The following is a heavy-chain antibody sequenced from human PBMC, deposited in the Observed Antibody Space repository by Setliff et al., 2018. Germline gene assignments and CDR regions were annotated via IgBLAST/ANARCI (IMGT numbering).Heavy chain of an antibody. J-gene: IGHJ4*02. CDR2: INPTGGST. V-gene: IGHV1-46*01. D-gene: IGHD2-8*01. CDR3: ARLVRYCTTTTCQSVPGAEV. CDR1: GYTFTSYY. Sequence: ASVKVSCKASGYTFTSYYMHWVRQAPGQGLEWMGLINPTGGSTSYAQKFQGRVTMTRDTSTSTVFMELSSLRSEDTAVYYCARLVRYCTTTTCQSVPGAEVWGQGTLVTVSS.